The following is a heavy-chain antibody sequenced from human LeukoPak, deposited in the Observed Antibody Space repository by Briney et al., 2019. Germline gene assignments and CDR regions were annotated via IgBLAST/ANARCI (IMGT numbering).Heavy chain of an antibody. J-gene: IGHJ5*02. Sequence: GGSLRLSCEASELTFSNYWMSWVRQAPGKGLVWVSRINNDGSSTSYADSVQGRFTISRDNAKNTLYLQINSLRAEDTAVYYCARDYSGWSLDPWGQGTLVTVSS. D-gene: IGHD5-12*01. CDR1: ELTFSNYW. V-gene: IGHV3-74*01. CDR2: INNDGSST. CDR3: ARDYSGWSLDP.